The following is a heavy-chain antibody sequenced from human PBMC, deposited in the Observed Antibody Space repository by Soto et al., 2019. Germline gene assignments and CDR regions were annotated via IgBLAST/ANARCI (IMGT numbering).Heavy chain of an antibody. CDR1: GFTVSSNY. CDR3: ARDRYSGYDYYYFGLDV. CDR2: IYSGGST. J-gene: IGHJ6*04. D-gene: IGHD5-12*01. V-gene: IGHV3-53*01. Sequence: EVQVVESGGGLIQPGGSLRLSCAASGFTVSSNYMSWVRQAPGKGLEWVSVIYSGGSTYYADSVKGRFTISRDNSKNMLYLQMNSLRAEDTAVYYCARDRYSGYDYYYFGLDVWGTGTTVTVSS.